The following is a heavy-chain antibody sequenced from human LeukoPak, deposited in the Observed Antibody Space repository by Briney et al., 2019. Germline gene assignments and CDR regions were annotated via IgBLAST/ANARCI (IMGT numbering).Heavy chain of an antibody. CDR1: GYSFTSYW. J-gene: IGHJ4*02. CDR2: IYPGDSDT. Sequence: GESLKISCKGSGYSFTSYWIGWVRQMPGKGLEWMGIIYPGDSDTRYSPSFQGQVTISADKSISTAYLQWSSLRASDTAMYYCARHVYDSSISYYFDYWGQGTLATVSS. V-gene: IGHV5-51*01. CDR3: ARHVYDSSISYYFDY. D-gene: IGHD3-22*01.